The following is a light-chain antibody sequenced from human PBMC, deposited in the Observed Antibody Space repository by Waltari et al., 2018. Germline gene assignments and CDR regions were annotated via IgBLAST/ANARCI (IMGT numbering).Light chain of an antibody. CDR2: RAS. CDR1: QSFSNA. V-gene: IGKV1-5*03. Sequence: DIQMTQSPSTLSASVGDRVTITCRASQSFSNALAWYQQKPGKAPKLLLYRASTLEIGVPSRFSGSGSGKDVILTISSLQPDDFATYYCQQYATYPRTFAQGTKVEVK. J-gene: IGKJ1*01. CDR3: QQYATYPRT.